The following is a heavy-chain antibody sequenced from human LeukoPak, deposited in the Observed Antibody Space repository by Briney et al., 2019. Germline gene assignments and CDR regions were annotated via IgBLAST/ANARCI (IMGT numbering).Heavy chain of an antibody. D-gene: IGHD3-16*02. CDR1: GFTVSSNY. CDR3: ARDFWGSYRSHDAFDI. J-gene: IGHJ3*02. Sequence: PGGSLRLSCAASGFTVSSNYMSWVRQAPGKGLEWVSVIYSGGSTYYADSVKGRFTISRDNSKNTLYLQMNSLRAEDTAVYYCARDFWGSYRSHDAFDIWGQGTMVTVSS. V-gene: IGHV3-66*01. CDR2: IYSGGST.